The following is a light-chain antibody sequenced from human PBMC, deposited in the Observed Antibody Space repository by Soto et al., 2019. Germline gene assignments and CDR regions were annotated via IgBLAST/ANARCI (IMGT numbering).Light chain of an antibody. CDR3: QQYGSSPRT. J-gene: IGKJ1*01. V-gene: IGKV3-20*01. CDR2: GAS. CDR1: QSVSSNY. Sequence: EIVLTQSPGTLSLSPGERATLSCRASQSVSSNYLAWYQRKPGQDPRLLIFGASSRATGIPDRFSGSGSATDFTLTINRLEPEDFAVYYCQQYGSSPRTFGQGTKVDIK.